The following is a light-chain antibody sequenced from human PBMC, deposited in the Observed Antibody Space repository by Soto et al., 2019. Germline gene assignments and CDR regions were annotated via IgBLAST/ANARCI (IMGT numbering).Light chain of an antibody. CDR3: QQSYSAPRYT. CDR2: AAS. J-gene: IGKJ2*01. V-gene: IGKV1-39*01. Sequence: DIQMTQSPSSLSASVGDRVTITCRASQSISSYLNWYQQKPGKAPNLLIYAASSLQSGGPSRFSGSGSGTDFTLTISSLQPEDFATYYCQQSYSAPRYTFGQGTKLEIK. CDR1: QSISSY.